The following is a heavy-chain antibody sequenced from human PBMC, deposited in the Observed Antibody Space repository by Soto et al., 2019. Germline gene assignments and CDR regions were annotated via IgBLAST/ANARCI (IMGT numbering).Heavy chain of an antibody. V-gene: IGHV1-18*04. J-gene: IGHJ4*02. CDR3: ARAATGSYHSAY. CDR1: GYAFTSYG. D-gene: IGHD3-10*01. Sequence: QVQLVQSGPEVKKPGASVRVSCMTSGYAFTSYGVNWVRQAPGQGLEWMGWIAPHSGRTTYLPKFQGRVNITADAATNTAYMELGSLSSDDTGIYFCARAATGSYHSAYWGQGTVVTVAS. CDR2: IAPHSGRT.